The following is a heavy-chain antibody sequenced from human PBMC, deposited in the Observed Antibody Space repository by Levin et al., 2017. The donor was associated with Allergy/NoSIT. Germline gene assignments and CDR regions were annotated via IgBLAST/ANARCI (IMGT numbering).Heavy chain of an antibody. CDR2: IKSKTDGGTT. Sequence: TPGGSLRLSCAASGFTFSNAWMSWVRQAPGKGLEWVGRIKSKTDGGTTDYAAPVKGRFTISRDDSKNTLYLQMNSLKTEDTAVYYCTTGPSGYCSGGSCYPFDYWGQGTLVTVSS. J-gene: IGHJ4*02. CDR1: GFTFSNAW. CDR3: TTGPSGYCSGGSCYPFDY. D-gene: IGHD2-15*01. V-gene: IGHV3-15*01.